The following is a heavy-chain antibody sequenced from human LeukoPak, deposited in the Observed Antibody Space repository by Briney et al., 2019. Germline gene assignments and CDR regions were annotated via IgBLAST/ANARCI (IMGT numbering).Heavy chain of an antibody. D-gene: IGHD4-17*01. CDR2: IYYSGST. V-gene: IGHV4-39*01. J-gene: IGHJ5*02. CDR3: ARHAVTTVILDWFDP. CDR1: GGSISSSSYY. Sequence: SETLSLTCTVSGGSISSSSYYWGWIRQPPGKGLEWIGSIYYSGSTYYNPSLKSRVTISVDTSKNQFSLKLSSVTAADTAVYYCARHAVTTVILDWFDPWGQGTLVTVSS.